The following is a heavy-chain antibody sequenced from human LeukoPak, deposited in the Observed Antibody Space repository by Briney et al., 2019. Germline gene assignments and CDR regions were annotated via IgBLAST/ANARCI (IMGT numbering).Heavy chain of an antibody. CDR2: INSSSSYI. CDR1: GFTFSSYS. V-gene: IGHV3-21*01. J-gene: IGHJ3*02. CDR3: ARGRTTVTGNDAFDI. Sequence: GGSLRLSCAASGFTFSSYSMNWVRQAPGKGLGWVSSINSSSSYIYYADSVKGRFTISSDNAKNSLYLQMNSLRAEDTAVYYCARGRTTVTGNDAFDIWGQGTMVAVSS. D-gene: IGHD4-17*01.